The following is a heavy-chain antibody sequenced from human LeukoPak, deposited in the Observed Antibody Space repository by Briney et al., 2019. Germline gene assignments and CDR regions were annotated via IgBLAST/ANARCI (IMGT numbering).Heavy chain of an antibody. D-gene: IGHD5-18*01. CDR3: ARDGYSFGHDFDY. J-gene: IGHJ4*02. CDR1: GFTFSSYW. CDR2: IKGDGSST. Sequence: GGSLRLSCAASGFTFSSYWMHWVRHTLGKGLVWVSRIKGDGSSTSYADSVKGRFTISRDNAKNTLYLQMNSLRAEDTAVYYCARDGYSFGHDFDYWGQGTLVTVSS. V-gene: IGHV3-74*01.